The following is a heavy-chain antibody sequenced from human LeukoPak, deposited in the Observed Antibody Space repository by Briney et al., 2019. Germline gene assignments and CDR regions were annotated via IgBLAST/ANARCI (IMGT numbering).Heavy chain of an antibody. V-gene: IGHV1-69*01. D-gene: IGHD6-13*01. CDR3: AGVLPYSSSWESIDY. CDR1: GGTFSSYA. Sequence: ASVKVSCKASGGTFSSYAISWVRQAPGQGLEWMGGIIPIFGTANYAQKFQGRVTITADESTSTAYMELSSLRSDDTAVYYCAGVLPYSSSWESIDYWGQGTLVTVSS. CDR2: IIPIFGTA. J-gene: IGHJ4*02.